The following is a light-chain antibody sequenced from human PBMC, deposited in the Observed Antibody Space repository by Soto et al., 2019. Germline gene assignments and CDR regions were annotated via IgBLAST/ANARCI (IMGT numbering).Light chain of an antibody. V-gene: IGLV2-14*01. Sequence: QSVLTQPASVSGSPGQSITISCTGISSDVGANIFVSWYQQHPGKVPKLMIYTVSSRPSGVSQRFSGSKSGNTASLTISGLQAEDEADYYCSSFTTDSTYVFGTGTKVTVL. J-gene: IGLJ1*01. CDR2: TVS. CDR3: SSFTTDSTYV. CDR1: SSDVGANIF.